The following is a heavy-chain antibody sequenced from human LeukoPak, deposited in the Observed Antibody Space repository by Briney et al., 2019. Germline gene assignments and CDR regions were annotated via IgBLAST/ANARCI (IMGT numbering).Heavy chain of an antibody. Sequence: SVKVSCKASGGTFSSYAISWVRQAPGQGLEWMGGIIPIFGTANYAQKFQGRVTITTDESTSTAYMELSSLRSEDTAVYYCARSPNYYDSSGVLDYWGQGTLVTVSS. CDR2: IIPIFGTA. CDR3: ARSPNYYDSSGVLDY. J-gene: IGHJ4*02. V-gene: IGHV1-69*05. CDR1: GGTFSSYA. D-gene: IGHD3-22*01.